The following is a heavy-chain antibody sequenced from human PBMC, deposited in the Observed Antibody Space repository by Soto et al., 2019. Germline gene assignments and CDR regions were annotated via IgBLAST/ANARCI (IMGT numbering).Heavy chain of an antibody. V-gene: IGHV1-8*01. CDR1: GYTFTSYD. D-gene: IGHD6-13*01. CDR2: MNPNSGNT. Sequence: QVQLVQSGAEVKKPGASVKVSCKASGYTFTSYDINWVRQATGQGLEWMGWMNPNSGNTAYAQKFQGRVTMTRNTCISTAYMELSSLRSEDTAVYYCARERSAAGTGWFDPWSQGTLVTVSS. CDR3: ARERSAAGTGWFDP. J-gene: IGHJ5*02.